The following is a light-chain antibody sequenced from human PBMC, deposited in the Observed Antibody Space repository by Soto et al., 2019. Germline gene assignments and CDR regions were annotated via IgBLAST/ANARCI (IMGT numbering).Light chain of an antibody. CDR2: GNS. CDR1: SSNIGAGYD. Sequence: QSVLTQPPSVSGAPGQRVTISCTGSSSNIGAGYDVHWYQQLPGTAPKLLIYGNSNRPSGVPDRFSVSKSGTSASLAITGLQAEDEAEYYCQSYDSSLSGWVFGGGTELTVL. J-gene: IGLJ3*02. CDR3: QSYDSSLSGWV. V-gene: IGLV1-40*01.